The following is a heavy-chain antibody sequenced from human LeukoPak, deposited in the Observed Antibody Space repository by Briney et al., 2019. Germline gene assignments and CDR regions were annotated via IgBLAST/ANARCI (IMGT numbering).Heavy chain of an antibody. CDR3: ARAIVGGNRFDP. CDR2: MYYSGST. D-gene: IGHD3-16*01. Sequence: PAETLSLTCTVSGGSIRTSSYYWGWIRQPPGKGLEWPGSMYYSGSTHYKPSVKSRVTISVDTSKNQVSLKLSSVTAADTAVYYCARAIVGGNRFDPWGQGTLVTVSS. CDR1: GGSIRTSSYY. V-gene: IGHV4-39*01. J-gene: IGHJ5*02.